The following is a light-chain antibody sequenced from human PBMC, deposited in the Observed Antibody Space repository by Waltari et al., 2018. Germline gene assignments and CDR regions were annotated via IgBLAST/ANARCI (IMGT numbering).Light chain of an antibody. CDR1: LFSNQL. CDR3: QSADSSGTSLL. Sequence: SYDLTQPPSVSVSPGQTARITCSGHLFSNQLGYWYQQKPGQAPVLGIYKDTQRASGIPERFFGSSSGTTVTLTITAVQAEDEADYYCQSADSSGTSLLFGGGTKVTVL. J-gene: IGLJ3*02. V-gene: IGLV3-25*03. CDR2: KDT.